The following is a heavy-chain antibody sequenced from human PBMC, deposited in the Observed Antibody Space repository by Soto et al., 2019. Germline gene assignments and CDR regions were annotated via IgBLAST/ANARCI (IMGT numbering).Heavy chain of an antibody. D-gene: IGHD2-15*01. J-gene: IGHJ3*01. CDR3: TRDRCSGRSCNAFDL. CDR1: GFTFSSFW. Sequence: VGSLRLSCAASGFTFSSFWMHWVRQAPGKGLVWLSRIYSDGITTNYADSVKGRFTISRDNAKNTLFLQMNSLRAEDTAVYYCTRDRCSGRSCNAFDLWGQGTMVTVSS. CDR2: IYSDGITT. V-gene: IGHV3-74*01.